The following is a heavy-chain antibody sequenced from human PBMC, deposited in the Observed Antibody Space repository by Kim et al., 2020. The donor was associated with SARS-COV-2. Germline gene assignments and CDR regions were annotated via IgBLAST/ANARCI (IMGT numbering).Heavy chain of an antibody. CDR2: NSGST. Sequence: NSGSTRFSQKFQGRVTVTRDTSISTAYMELSGLRSDDTAVYYCSKSRAFDYWGQGTLVTVSS. J-gene: IGHJ4*02. V-gene: IGHV1-2*02. D-gene: IGHD1-26*01. CDR3: SKSRAFDY.